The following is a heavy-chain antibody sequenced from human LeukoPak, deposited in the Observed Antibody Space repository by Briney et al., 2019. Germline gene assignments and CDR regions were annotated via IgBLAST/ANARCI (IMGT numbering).Heavy chain of an antibody. J-gene: IGHJ4*02. CDR3: AKDPRAAAGYLDY. D-gene: IGHD6-13*01. CDR1: GFTFSHYY. CDR2: ISSSGSTI. Sequence: GRSLRLSCTASGFTFSHYYMSWIRQAPGKGLEWMSYISSSGSTIYYADSVKGRFTISRDNAKNTLYLQMNSLRAEDTAVYYCAKDPRAAAGYLDYWGQGTLVTVSS. V-gene: IGHV3-11*04.